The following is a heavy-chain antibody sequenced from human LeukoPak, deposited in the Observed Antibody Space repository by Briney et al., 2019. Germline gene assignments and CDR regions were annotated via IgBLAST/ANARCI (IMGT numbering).Heavy chain of an antibody. Sequence: GESLRLSCAASGFTFSSYGMHWVRQAPGKGLEWVAFIRYDGSNKYYADSVKGRFTISRDNSKNTLYLQMNSLRAEDTAVYYCAKDRSTAHGSGWYYFDYWGQGTLVTVSS. V-gene: IGHV3-30*02. D-gene: IGHD6-19*01. CDR3: AKDRSTAHGSGWYYFDY. CDR2: IRYDGSNK. J-gene: IGHJ4*02. CDR1: GFTFSSYG.